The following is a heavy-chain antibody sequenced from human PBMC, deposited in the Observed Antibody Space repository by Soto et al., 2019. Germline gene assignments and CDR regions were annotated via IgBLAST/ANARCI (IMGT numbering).Heavy chain of an antibody. D-gene: IGHD3-10*01. CDR1: GFTFSSYG. Sequence: PGGSLRLSCAASGFTFSSYGMHWVRQAPGKGLEWVAVIWYDGSNKYYADSVKGRFTISRDNSKNTLYLQMNSLRAEDTAVYYCARDRSEWRSGTNWFDPWGQGTLVTVSS. V-gene: IGHV3-33*01. CDR2: IWYDGSNK. J-gene: IGHJ5*02. CDR3: ARDRSEWRSGTNWFDP.